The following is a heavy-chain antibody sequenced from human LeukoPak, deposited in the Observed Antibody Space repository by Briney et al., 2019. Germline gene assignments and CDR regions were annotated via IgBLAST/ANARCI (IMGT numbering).Heavy chain of an antibody. D-gene: IGHD5-24*01. CDR3: ARSGSWGDGYNTRY. Sequence: GASVKVSCKASGYTFTSYDINWVRQAPGQGLEWMGWINTNTGNPTYAQGFTGRFVFSLDTSVSTAYLQISSLKAGDTAVYYCARSGSWGDGYNTRYWGQGTLVTVSS. J-gene: IGHJ4*02. CDR1: GYTFTSYD. V-gene: IGHV7-4-1*02. CDR2: INTNTGNP.